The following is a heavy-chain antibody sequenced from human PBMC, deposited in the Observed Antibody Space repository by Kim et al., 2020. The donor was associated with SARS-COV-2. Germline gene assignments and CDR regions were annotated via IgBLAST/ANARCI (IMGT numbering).Heavy chain of an antibody. J-gene: IGHJ4*02. V-gene: IGHV3-23*01. CDR3: ANKNYYDGSGYLLC. D-gene: IGHD3-22*01. Sequence: ADSVKGRFTISRDNSKNTLYLQMNSLRAEDTAVYYCANKNYYDGSGYLLCWGQGTLVTVSS.